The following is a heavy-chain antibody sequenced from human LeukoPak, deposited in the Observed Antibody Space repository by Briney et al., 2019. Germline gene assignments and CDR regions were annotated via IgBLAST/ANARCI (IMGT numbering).Heavy chain of an antibody. CDR3: XXXXXXGWTFSPFDY. Sequence: SGFTXXXYSMNWVRQAPGKGLXWVSYISSSSTYIYYADSVKGRFTISRDXAKNSLYLQMNSLRDEDTAVYYXXXXXXXGWTFSPFDYWGQGTLVTVSS. J-gene: IGHJ4*02. D-gene: IGHD2/OR15-2a*01. CDR2: ISSSSTYI. CDR1: GFTXXXYS. V-gene: IGHV3-21*04.